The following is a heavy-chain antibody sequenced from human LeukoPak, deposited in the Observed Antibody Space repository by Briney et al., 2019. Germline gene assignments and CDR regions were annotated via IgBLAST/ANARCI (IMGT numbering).Heavy chain of an antibody. V-gene: IGHV1-2*02. CDR3: AMVTTGQIQFDY. CDR1: GHTFTGYY. J-gene: IGHJ4*02. D-gene: IGHD4-11*01. CDR2: INPNSGGT. Sequence: ASVKVSCKASGHTFTGYYVHWVRQAPGQGLEWMGWINPNSGGTNYAHKFQGRVTMTRDTSISTAYMELSRLRSDDTAVYYCAMVTTGQIQFDYWGQGTLVTVSS.